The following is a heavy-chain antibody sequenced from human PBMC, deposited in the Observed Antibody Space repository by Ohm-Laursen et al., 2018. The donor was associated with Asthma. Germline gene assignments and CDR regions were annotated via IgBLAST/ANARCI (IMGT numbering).Heavy chain of an antibody. CDR2: FDPEDGET. J-gene: IGHJ4*02. D-gene: IGHD5-18*01. V-gene: IGHV1-24*01. CDR1: GYTLTELS. CDR3: ATDGRVTRGYSYGFDY. Sequence: ASVKVSCKVSGYTLTELSMHWARQAPGKGLEWMGGFDPEDGETIYAQKLQGRVTMTEDTSTDTAYMELSSLRSEDTAVYYCATDGRVTRGYSYGFDYWGQGTLVTVSS.